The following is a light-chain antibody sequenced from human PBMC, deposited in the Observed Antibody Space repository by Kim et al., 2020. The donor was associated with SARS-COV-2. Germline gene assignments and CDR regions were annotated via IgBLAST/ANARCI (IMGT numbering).Light chain of an antibody. CDR1: QTVLDNSNNKNY. V-gene: IGKV4-1*01. J-gene: IGKJ2*03. CDR2: WAS. CDR3: QQYYSTPPS. Sequence: RATLNCKSSQTVLDNSNNKNYLAWYQQKPGQAPRLLIYWASIRESGVADRFSGSGSETDFTLTISSLQAEDVAVYYCQQYYSTPPSFGQGTKLEIK.